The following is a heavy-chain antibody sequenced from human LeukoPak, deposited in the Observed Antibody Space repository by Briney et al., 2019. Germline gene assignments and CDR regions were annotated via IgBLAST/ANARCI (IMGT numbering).Heavy chain of an antibody. D-gene: IGHD1-1*01. CDR3: ARSNNWNDEGNWFDP. Sequence: GGSLRLSCAASGFTFSSYSMNWVRQAPGKELEWVSSISSSSSYIYYADSVKGRFTISRDNAKNSLYLQMNSLRAEDTAVYYCARSNNWNDEGNWFDPWGQGTLVTVSS. V-gene: IGHV3-21*01. CDR1: GFTFSSYS. CDR2: ISSSSSYI. J-gene: IGHJ5*02.